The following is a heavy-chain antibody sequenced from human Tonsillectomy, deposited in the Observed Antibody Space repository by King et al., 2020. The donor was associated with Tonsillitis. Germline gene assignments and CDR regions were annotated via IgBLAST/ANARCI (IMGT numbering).Heavy chain of an antibody. CDR3: TRVYYDFWSGYSPLDY. CDR1: GFTFGDYA. Sequence: VQLVESGGGLVQPGRSLRLSCTASGFTFGDYAMSWFRQAPGKGLEWVGFIRSKAYGGTTEYAASVKGRFTISRDDSKSIPYLQMNSLKTEDTAVYYCTRVYYDFWSGYSPLDYWGQGTLVTVSS. D-gene: IGHD3-3*01. V-gene: IGHV3-49*03. CDR2: IRSKAYGGTT. J-gene: IGHJ4*02.